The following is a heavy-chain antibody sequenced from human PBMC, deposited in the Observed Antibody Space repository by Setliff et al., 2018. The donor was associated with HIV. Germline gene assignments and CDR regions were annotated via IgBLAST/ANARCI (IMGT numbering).Heavy chain of an antibody. CDR1: GGSISSGGYY. V-gene: IGHV4-31*01. Sequence: SETLSLTCTVSGGSISSGGYYWSWLRQHPGKGLEWIGYIYYSGSTYYNPSLKSLVTISVDTSKNQFSLKLSYVTAADTDVYYCARESYGGPVEYWGQGTLVTVSS. J-gene: IGHJ4*02. CDR2: IYYSGST. D-gene: IGHD4-17*01. CDR3: ARESYGGPVEY.